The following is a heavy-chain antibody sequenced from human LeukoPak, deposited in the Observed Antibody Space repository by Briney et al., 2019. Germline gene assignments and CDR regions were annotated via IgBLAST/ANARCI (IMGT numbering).Heavy chain of an antibody. CDR1: GFTFSDYY. CDR3: ARTYYYDSSGYYPYYFDY. Sequence: PGGSLRLSCAASGFTFSDYYMSWIRQAPGKGLEWVSYISSSSSYTNYADSVKGRFTISRDNAKNSLYLQMNILRAEDTAVYYCARTYYYDSSGYYPYYFDYWGQGTLVTVSS. J-gene: IGHJ4*02. CDR2: ISSSSSYT. D-gene: IGHD3-22*01. V-gene: IGHV3-11*03.